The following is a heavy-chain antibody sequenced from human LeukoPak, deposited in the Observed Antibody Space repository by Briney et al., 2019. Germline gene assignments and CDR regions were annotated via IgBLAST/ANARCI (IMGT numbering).Heavy chain of an antibody. Sequence: ASVKVSCKTSGYTFTGYYMHWVRQAPGQGLEWMGRINPKSGGPDYAQKFQGRVTMTRDTSISTAYMELSRLRSDDTAVYYCAASIALTGNFFDYWGQGTLVTVSS. CDR1: GYTFTGYY. CDR2: INPKSGGP. V-gene: IGHV1-2*06. D-gene: IGHD6-19*01. CDR3: AASIALTGNFFDY. J-gene: IGHJ4*02.